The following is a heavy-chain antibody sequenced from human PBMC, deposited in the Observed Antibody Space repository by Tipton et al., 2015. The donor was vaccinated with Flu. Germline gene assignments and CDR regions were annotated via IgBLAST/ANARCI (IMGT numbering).Heavy chain of an antibody. CDR2: MYYGGRT. CDR3: ARQALVMDLATYKWFDP. D-gene: IGHD5-12*01. V-gene: IGHV4-39*01. Sequence: TLSLTCTVAGGSISSGGYYWAWIRQPPGKGLEWIATMYYGGRTYYNASLKSRVTISGDTSKNQFYLKLNSVTAADTAVYYCARQALVMDLATYKWFDPWGQGTLATVSS. CDR1: GGSISSGGYY. J-gene: IGHJ5*02.